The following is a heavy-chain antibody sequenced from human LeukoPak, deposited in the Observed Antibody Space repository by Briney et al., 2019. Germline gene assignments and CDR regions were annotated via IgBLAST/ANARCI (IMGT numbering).Heavy chain of an antibody. CDR1: DYSISSGYY. CDR2: IYYSGST. J-gene: IGHJ6*03. D-gene: IGHD3-10*01. CDR3: ARGRSSMVRGYYYYYMDA. Sequence: PSETLSLTCTVSDYSISSGYYWGWIRQPPGKGLEWIGYIYYSGSTNYNPSLKSRVTISVDTSKNQFSLKLSSVTAADTAVYYCARGRSSMVRGYYYYYMDAWGKGTTVTISS. V-gene: IGHV4-61*01.